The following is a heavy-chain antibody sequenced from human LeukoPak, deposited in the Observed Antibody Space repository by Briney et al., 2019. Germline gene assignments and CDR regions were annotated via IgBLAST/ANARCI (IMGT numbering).Heavy chain of an antibody. CDR1: GYTFTSYG. D-gene: IGHD4-17*01. J-gene: IGHJ4*02. CDR3: AREAAVTHLDY. CDR2: MNPNSGNT. Sequence: ASVTVSCKASGYTFTSYGINWVRQATGQGREWMGWMNPNSGNTGYAQKFQGRVTMTRNTSISTAYMELSSLRSEDTAVYYCAREAAVTHLDYWGQGTLVTVSS. V-gene: IGHV1-8*02.